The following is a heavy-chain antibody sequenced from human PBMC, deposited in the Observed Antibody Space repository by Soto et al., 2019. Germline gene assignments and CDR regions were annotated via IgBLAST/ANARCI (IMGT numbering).Heavy chain of an antibody. CDR3: ASLYCSSTSCPQDYMDV. J-gene: IGHJ6*03. D-gene: IGHD2-2*01. CDR1: GGSISSYY. Sequence: SETLSLTCTVSGGSISSYYWSWIRQPPGKGLEWVGYIHYSGSTNYNPSLKSRVTISVDTSKNQFYLKLSSVPAADTAVYYCASLYCSSTSCPQDYMDVWGKGTTVTVSS. V-gene: IGHV4-59*08. CDR2: IHYSGST.